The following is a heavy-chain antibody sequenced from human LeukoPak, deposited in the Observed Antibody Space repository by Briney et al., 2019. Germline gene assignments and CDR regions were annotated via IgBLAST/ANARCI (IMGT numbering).Heavy chain of an antibody. CDR2: ISGSGGST. CDR3: AKERLTTTTFDS. Sequence: PGGSLRLSCAASGFMFSTYAMGWVRQAPGKGLEWVSLISGSGGSTYYADSVKGRFTISRDNGKNTLSLQMNSLRAEDTALYYCAKERLTTTTFDSWGRGTLVTVSS. D-gene: IGHD4-11*01. J-gene: IGHJ4*02. CDR1: GFMFSTYA. V-gene: IGHV3-23*01.